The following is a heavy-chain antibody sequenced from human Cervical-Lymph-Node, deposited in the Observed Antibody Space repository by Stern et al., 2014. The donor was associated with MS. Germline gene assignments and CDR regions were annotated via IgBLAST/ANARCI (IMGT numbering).Heavy chain of an antibody. Sequence: MQLVESGGDLVKPGGSLRLSCAASGFTFSDYYMSWIRQAPGKGLEWVSYISSSGNTIYYADSVKGRFTISRDNAKNSLYLQMNSLRAEDTAVFYCARVGYTGYLVDYWGQGTLVTVSS. CDR1: GFTFSDYY. CDR3: ARVGYTGYLVDY. V-gene: IGHV3-11*01. J-gene: IGHJ4*02. D-gene: IGHD5-12*01. CDR2: ISSSGNTI.